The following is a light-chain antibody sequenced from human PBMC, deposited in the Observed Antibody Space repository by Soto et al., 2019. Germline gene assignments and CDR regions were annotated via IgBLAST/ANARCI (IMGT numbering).Light chain of an antibody. CDR3: QQSYSTPIT. J-gene: IGKJ5*01. Sequence: DIQMTQYPSSLSASVGDRVTITCRASQSISSYLNCYQQKPGKAPKLLIYAASSLQSGVPSRFSGSGSGTDFTLTISSLQPEDFATYYCQQSYSTPITFGQGTRLEIK. CDR1: QSISSY. V-gene: IGKV1-39*01. CDR2: AAS.